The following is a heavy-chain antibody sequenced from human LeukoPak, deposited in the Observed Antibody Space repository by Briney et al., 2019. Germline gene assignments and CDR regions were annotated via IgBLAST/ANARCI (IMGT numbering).Heavy chain of an antibody. Sequence: SQTLSLTCTVSGCSISSGSYYWSWIRQPAGKGLEWIGRIYTSGSTNYNPSLKSRVTISVDTSKNQFSLKLSPVTAADTAVYYCARGPLGTFDYWGQGTLVTVSS. V-gene: IGHV4-61*02. CDR3: ARGPLGTFDY. D-gene: IGHD1-1*01. CDR2: IYTSGST. CDR1: GCSISSGSYY. J-gene: IGHJ4*02.